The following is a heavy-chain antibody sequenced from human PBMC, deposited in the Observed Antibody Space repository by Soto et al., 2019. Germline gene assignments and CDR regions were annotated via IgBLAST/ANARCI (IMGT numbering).Heavy chain of an antibody. V-gene: IGHV4-39*01. CDR1: GGSISSSSYY. Sequence: LSLTCTVSGGSISSSSYYWGWIRQPPGKGLEWIGSIYYSGSTYYNPSLKSRVTISVDTSKNQFSLKLSSVTAADTAVYYCARATSSSPYYYYGMDVWGQGTTVTVSS. D-gene: IGHD6-6*01. CDR2: IYYSGST. CDR3: ARATSSSPYYYYGMDV. J-gene: IGHJ6*02.